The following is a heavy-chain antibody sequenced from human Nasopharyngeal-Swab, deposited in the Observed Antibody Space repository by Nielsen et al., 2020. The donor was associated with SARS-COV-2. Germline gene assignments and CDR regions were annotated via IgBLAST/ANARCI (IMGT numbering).Heavy chain of an antibody. Sequence: VRQAPGKGLEWVSGISGSDGSTYYADSMKGRFAISRDTSKNTLYQQMNSLRAEDTAVYYCATHLFYFDYWGQGTLVTVSS. J-gene: IGHJ4*02. CDR2: ISGSDGST. V-gene: IGHV3-23*01. D-gene: IGHD3-3*02. CDR3: ATHLFYFDY.